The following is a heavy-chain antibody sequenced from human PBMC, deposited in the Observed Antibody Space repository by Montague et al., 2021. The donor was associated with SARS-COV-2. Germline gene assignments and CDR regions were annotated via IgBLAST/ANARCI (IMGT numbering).Heavy chain of an antibody. CDR3: AREGHRLRFGFDV. Sequence: SETLSLTCAVSGGSFSGYYWSWIRQPPGKGLEWIGQIHHTGSTIYKPSLKSRVTISEDTSKNQFSLKLTSVTAADTAVYYCAREGHRLRFGFDVWGQGTTVTVSS. D-gene: IGHD3-16*01. CDR1: GGSFSGYY. J-gene: IGHJ6*02. CDR2: IHHTGST. V-gene: IGHV4-34*01.